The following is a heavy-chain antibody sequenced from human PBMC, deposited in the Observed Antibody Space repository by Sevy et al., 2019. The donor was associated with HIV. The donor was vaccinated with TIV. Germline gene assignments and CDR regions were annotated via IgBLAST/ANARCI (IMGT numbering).Heavy chain of an antibody. CDR2: ISSSSSSYI. CDR3: ARDPSIDSVAFDI. D-gene: IGHD6-6*01. Sequence: GGSLRLSCAASGFTFSSYSMNWVRQAPGKGLEWVSSISSSSSSYIYYADSVKGRFTISRDNAKNSLYLQMNSLRAEDTAVYYCARDPSIDSVAFDIWGQGTMVTVSS. J-gene: IGHJ3*02. V-gene: IGHV3-21*01. CDR1: GFTFSSYS.